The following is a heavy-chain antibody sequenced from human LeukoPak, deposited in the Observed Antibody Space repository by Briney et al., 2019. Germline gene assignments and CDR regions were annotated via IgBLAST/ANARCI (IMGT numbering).Heavy chain of an antibody. Sequence: SETLSLTCTVSGGSISGYYWNWSRQPPGKGVEWIGNLYYMRGAWYKSSLKSRVTISVDTSKNQFSLKLSSVTAADTAVYYCARVYSSSWYYFDYWGQGTLVTVSS. CDR1: GGSISGYY. J-gene: IGHJ4*02. D-gene: IGHD6-13*01. CDR2: LYYMRGA. CDR3: ARVYSSSWYYFDY. V-gene: IGHV4-59*12.